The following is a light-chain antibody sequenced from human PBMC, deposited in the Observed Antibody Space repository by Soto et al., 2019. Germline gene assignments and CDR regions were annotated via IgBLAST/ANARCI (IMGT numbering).Light chain of an antibody. CDR1: QSISSW. CDR3: QQYSSYWT. Sequence: DIQMTQSPSTLSASVGDRVTLTCRASQSISSWLAWYQQKPGKAPKLLIYDASSLEGGVPSKFSGSGSGTEFTLTISNLQPDDFATYYCQQYSSYWTFGQGTKVDIK. CDR2: DAS. V-gene: IGKV1-5*01. J-gene: IGKJ1*01.